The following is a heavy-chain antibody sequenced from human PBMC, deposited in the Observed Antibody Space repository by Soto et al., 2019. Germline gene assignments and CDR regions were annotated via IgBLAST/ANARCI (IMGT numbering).Heavy chain of an antibody. CDR3: ARSPVAGTPFDS. CDR2: IYYVGST. Sequence: PSETLSLTCSVSGGLFIGPQSYWGWIRQPPGKGLEWIGAIYYVGSTYHNPSLKSRATISVDTSKSQLSLKLVAVSAADTAVYYSARSPVAGTPFDSWGQGILVTVSS. V-gene: IGHV4-39*01. D-gene: IGHD6-19*01. CDR1: GGLFIGPQSY. J-gene: IGHJ4*02.